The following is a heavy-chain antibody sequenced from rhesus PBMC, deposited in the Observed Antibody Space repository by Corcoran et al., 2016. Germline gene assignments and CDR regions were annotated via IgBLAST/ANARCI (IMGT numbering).Heavy chain of an antibody. J-gene: IGHJ5-2*02. CDR2: ISGTSGNT. Sequence: QVQLQESGPGLVKPSETLSLTCAVSGYSISSGYYWGWIRQPPGKGLEYIGYISGTSGNTYYPPSLKSRVTISKDTSKNQFSLKLSSVTAADTAVYYCARQSQYNSLDVWGRGVLVTVSS. CDR3: ARQSQYNSLDV. D-gene: IGHD3-3*01. V-gene: IGHV4-99*01. CDR1: GYSISSGYY.